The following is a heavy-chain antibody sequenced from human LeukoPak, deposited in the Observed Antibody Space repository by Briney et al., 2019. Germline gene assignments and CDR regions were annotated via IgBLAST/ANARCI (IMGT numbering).Heavy chain of an antibody. CDR1: GGSFSGYY. D-gene: IGHD3-3*01. Sequence: PSETLSLTCAVYGGSFSGYYWSWIRQPPGKGLEWIGEINHSGSTNYNPSLKSRVTISVDTSKNQFSLKLSSVTAADTAVYYCARTSRYDFWSGEKYYFDYWGQGTLVTVSS. CDR2: INHSGST. CDR3: ARTSRYDFWSGEKYYFDY. V-gene: IGHV4-34*01. J-gene: IGHJ4*02.